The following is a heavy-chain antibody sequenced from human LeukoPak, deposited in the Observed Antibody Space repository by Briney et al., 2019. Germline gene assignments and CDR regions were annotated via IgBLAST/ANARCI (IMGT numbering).Heavy chain of an antibody. CDR1: GFTFSSYW. J-gene: IGHJ4*02. V-gene: IGHV3-7*01. CDR3: AKDLRNAIIGYFDC. CDR2: IKKDGGEK. Sequence: GGSLRLSCAASGFTFSSYWMSWVRRAPGKGLEWVANIKKDGGEKYYVDSVKGRFIISRDNAKNSLYLQMNSLRVEDTAVYYCAKDLRNAIIGYFDCWGQGTLVTVSS. D-gene: IGHD2-8*01.